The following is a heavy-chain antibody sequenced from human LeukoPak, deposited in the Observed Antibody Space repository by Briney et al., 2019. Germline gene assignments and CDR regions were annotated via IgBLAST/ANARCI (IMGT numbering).Heavy chain of an antibody. Sequence: GGSLRLSCAASGFTFSSYAMTWVRQPPGKGLEWVSTISGSGGRTYYADSVKGRFTSSRDDSKNTLYLQMNSMSAEDTAVYYCEELGITMXGGVWGXXXTVTISS. V-gene: IGHV3-23*01. D-gene: IGHD3-10*02. J-gene: IGHJ6*02. CDR3: EELGITMXGGV. CDR2: ISGSGGRT. CDR1: GFTFSSYA.